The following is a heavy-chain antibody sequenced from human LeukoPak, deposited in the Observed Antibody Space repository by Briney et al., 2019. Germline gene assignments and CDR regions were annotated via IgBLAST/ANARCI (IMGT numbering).Heavy chain of an antibody. D-gene: IGHD6-19*01. CDR3: ARGIAVAVPFDY. V-gene: IGHV1-2*06. CDR2: INPNSGGT. CDR1: GYTFTGYY. Sequence: ASVKVSCKASGYTFTGYYMHWVRQAPGQGLEWMGRINPNSGGTNYAQKFQGRVTMTRDTSISTAYMELSRLRPDDTAVYYCARGIAVAVPFDYWGQGTLVTVSS. J-gene: IGHJ4*02.